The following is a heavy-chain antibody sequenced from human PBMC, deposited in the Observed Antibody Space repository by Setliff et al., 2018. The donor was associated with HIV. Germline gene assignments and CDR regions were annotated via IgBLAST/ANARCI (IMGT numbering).Heavy chain of an antibody. J-gene: IGHJ4*02. CDR1: GGSFSGYY. CDR3: AITLVGVTTEMY. D-gene: IGHD2-21*02. Sequence: SETLSLTCTVYGGSFSGYYWSWIRQPPGKGLEWTGSIYHSGKTYYNPSLQSRVTVSVDTSKPQFSLEMSSLTAADTAVYYCAITLVGVTTEMYWGQGTLVTVSS. CDR2: IYHSGKT. V-gene: IGHV4-34*01.